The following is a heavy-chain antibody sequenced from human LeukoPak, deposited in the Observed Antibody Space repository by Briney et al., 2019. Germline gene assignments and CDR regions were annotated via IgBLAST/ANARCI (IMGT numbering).Heavy chain of an antibody. CDR3: ARVGLLWFGEPNYFDY. V-gene: IGHV4-59*01. Sequence: PSETLSLTCTVSGGSISSYYWSWIRQPPGKGLEWIGYIYYSGSTNYNPSLKSRVTISVDTSKNQFSLRLSSVTAADTAVYYCARVGLLWFGEPNYFDYWGXXTXVTVSS. CDR2: IYYSGST. J-gene: IGHJ4*02. D-gene: IGHD3-10*01. CDR1: GGSISSYY.